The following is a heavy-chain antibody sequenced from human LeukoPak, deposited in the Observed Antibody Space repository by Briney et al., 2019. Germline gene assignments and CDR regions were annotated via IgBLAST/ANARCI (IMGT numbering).Heavy chain of an antibody. CDR3: ATYPGDPYYYYYYMDV. J-gene: IGHJ6*03. CDR2: ISYDGRIK. V-gene: IGHV3-30*03. Sequence: GGSLRLSCAASGFTFSVYGMHWVRQAPGKGLEWVAFISYDGRIKYYGDSVKGRFTISRDNSKNTLYLQMNSLRAEDTAVYYCATYPGDPYYYYYYMDVWGKGTTVTVSS. D-gene: IGHD3-16*01. CDR1: GFTFSVYG.